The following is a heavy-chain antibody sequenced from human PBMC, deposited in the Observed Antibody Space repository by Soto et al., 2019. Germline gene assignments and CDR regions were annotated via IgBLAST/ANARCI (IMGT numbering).Heavy chain of an antibody. Sequence: QVQLVESGGGVVQPGRSLRLSCAASGFTFSSYGMHWVRQAPGKGLEWVAVISYDGSNKYYADSVKGRFTISRDNSKNTLYLQMNSLRAEDTAVYYCARDGVDIVATIQLDYWGQGTLVTVSS. CDR2: ISYDGSNK. V-gene: IGHV3-30*03. D-gene: IGHD5-12*01. CDR1: GFTFSSYG. CDR3: ARDGVDIVATIQLDY. J-gene: IGHJ4*02.